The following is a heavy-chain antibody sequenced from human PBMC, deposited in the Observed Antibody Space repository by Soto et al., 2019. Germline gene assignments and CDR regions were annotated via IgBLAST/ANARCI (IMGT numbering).Heavy chain of an antibody. CDR3: AHRSGYVRVFDI. CDR1: VFLLSRSGVG. V-gene: IGHV2-5*02. J-gene: IGHJ3*02. Sequence: QITVKASGPTLAKPTKTLTLTCTIPVFLLSRSGVGVGWIRQPPGKPPEGLALIYRDDDKRYTPALNRSLTITKDTSKHQVVLTMTTMDPLDTATYYCAHRSGYVRVFDILGKGRMVTVPS. CDR2: IYRDDDK. D-gene: IGHD5-12*01.